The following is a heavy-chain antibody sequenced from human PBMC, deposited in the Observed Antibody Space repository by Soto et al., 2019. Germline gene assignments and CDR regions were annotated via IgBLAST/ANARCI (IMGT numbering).Heavy chain of an antibody. D-gene: IGHD2-2*02. J-gene: IGHJ6*02. Sequence: EASVKVSCKASGGTFSSYAISWVRQAPGQGLEWMGGIIPIFGTANYAQKFQGRVTITADKSTSTAYMELGSLRSEDTAVCYCARDPRRYCSSTSCYTRSYYYYYGMDVWGQGTTVTVSS. CDR1: GGTFSSYA. CDR3: ARDPRRYCSSTSCYTRSYYYYYGMDV. CDR2: IIPIFGTA. V-gene: IGHV1-69*06.